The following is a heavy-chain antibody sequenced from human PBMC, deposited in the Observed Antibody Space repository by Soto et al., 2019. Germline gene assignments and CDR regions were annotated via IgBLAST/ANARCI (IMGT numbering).Heavy chain of an antibody. CDR1: GGSISKNGYS. Sequence: QLHLQESGSGLVKPSQTLSLTCAVSGGSISKNGYSWSWIRQPPRKGLEWIGYIYHSGSAYYNPSLHSRVSISVDRSNNRFSLSLSSVTAADTAVYYCARTVTTGPFFDSWGQGTLVTVSS. CDR3: ARTVTTGPFFDS. J-gene: IGHJ4*02. D-gene: IGHD4-17*01. CDR2: IYHSGSA. V-gene: IGHV4-30-2*01.